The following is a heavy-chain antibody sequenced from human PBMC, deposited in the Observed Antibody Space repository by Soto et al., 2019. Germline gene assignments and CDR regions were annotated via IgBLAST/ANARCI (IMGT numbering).Heavy chain of an antibody. V-gene: IGHV3-23*01. CDR2: IDGDGGDT. CDR3: ARGRLAVGSDWFDS. Sequence: EVHLLESGGGLIHLGGALRLACVASGITFNPNAMIWVRQAPGKGLEWVSAIDGDGGDTFFADFVKGRFTMSRDNSKNTVDLHMRSLTAEDTALYYCARGRLAVGSDWFDSWGPGTLVTVSS. D-gene: IGHD1-26*01. CDR1: GITFNPNA. J-gene: IGHJ5*01.